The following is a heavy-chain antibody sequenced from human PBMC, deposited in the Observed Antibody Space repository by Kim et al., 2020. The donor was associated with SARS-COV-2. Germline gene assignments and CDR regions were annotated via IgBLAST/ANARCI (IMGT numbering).Heavy chain of an antibody. CDR1: GYTFTSYD. D-gene: IGHD2-2*01. CDR3: ASFQGCCGIPAPNGWNAFDI. CDR2: MNPNSGNT. Sequence: ASVKVSCKASGYTFTSYDINWVRQATGQGLEWMGWMNPNSGNTGYAQKLQGRVTMTRNRSISTAYMELSSLRSEDTAVYYCASFQGCCGIPAPNGWNAFDIWGQGTMVTVSS. V-gene: IGHV1-8*01. J-gene: IGHJ3*02.